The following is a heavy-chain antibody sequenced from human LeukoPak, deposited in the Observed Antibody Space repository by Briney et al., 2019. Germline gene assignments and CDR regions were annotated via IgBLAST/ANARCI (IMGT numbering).Heavy chain of an antibody. CDR2: IKSDGRST. CDR1: GFTFSSYW. J-gene: IGHJ3*02. V-gene: IGHV3-74*01. CDR3: ARDGAGYSYGPDTFDI. D-gene: IGHD5-18*01. Sequence: GGSLRLSCAASGFTFSSYWMHWVRQVPGKGLVWVSRIKSDGRSTNYAGSVKGRFTISRDNAKNTLYLQMNSLRAEDTAVYYCARDGAGYSYGPDTFDIWGHGTMVTVSS.